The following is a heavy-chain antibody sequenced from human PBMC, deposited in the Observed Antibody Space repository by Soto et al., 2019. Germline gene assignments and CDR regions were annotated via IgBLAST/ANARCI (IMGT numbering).Heavy chain of an antibody. CDR3: ARDPNTIFGVVIRTEPFDY. Sequence: GGSLRLSCAASGFTFSSYAMHWVRQAPGKGLEWVAVIPYDGSNKYYADSVKGRFTISRDNSKNTLHLQMNSLRAEDTAVYYYARDPNTIFGVVIRTEPFDYWGQGTLVTVSS. V-gene: IGHV3-30-3*01. J-gene: IGHJ4*02. CDR2: IPYDGSNK. D-gene: IGHD3-3*01. CDR1: GFTFSSYA.